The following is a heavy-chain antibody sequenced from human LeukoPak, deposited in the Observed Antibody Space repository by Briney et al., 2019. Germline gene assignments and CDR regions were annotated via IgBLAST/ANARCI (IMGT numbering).Heavy chain of an antibody. CDR3: ARQYGDFDY. CDR2: IYTSGST. Sequence: TSETLSLTCAVYGGSFTAYYWSRIRQPPGKGLEWIGRIYTSGSTNYNPSLKSRVTVSIDTSKNQFSLKLSSVTAADTAVYYCARQYGDFDYWGQGTLVTVSS. V-gene: IGHV4-59*10. D-gene: IGHD4-17*01. J-gene: IGHJ4*02. CDR1: GGSFTAYY.